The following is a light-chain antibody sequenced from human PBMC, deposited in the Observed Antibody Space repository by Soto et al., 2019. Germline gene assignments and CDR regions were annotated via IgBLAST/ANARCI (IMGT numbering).Light chain of an antibody. J-gene: IGLJ1*01. Sequence: QSALTQPACVSGSPGQSITISCTGTSSDVGGYNYVCWYKQHPGKAPQLMIYEVTNRPSGVSDRFSGSKSGNTASLTISGLQAEDEADDYCSSYTSSSTLYVLGTGTKVTV. CDR1: SSDVGGYNY. CDR2: EVT. V-gene: IGLV2-14*01. CDR3: SSYTSSSTLYV.